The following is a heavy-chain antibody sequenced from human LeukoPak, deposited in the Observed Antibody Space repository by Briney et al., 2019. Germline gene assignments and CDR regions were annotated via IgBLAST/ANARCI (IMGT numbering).Heavy chain of an antibody. V-gene: IGHV4-39*07. CDR2: IYYSGST. CDR1: GGSISSSSYY. Sequence: SETLSLTCTVSGGSISSSSYYWGWIRQPPGKGLEWIGSIYYSGSTYYNPSLKSRVTISVDTSKNQFSLRLSSVTAADTAVYYCAKRGEMYYFDYWGQGTLVTVSS. J-gene: IGHJ4*02. CDR3: AKRGEMYYFDY.